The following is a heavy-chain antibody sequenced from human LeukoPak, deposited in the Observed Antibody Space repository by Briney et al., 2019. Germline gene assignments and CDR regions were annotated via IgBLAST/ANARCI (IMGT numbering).Heavy chain of an antibody. CDR2: ISYDGSNK. V-gene: IGHV3-30-3*01. Sequence: GGSLRLSCAASGFTFSSYAMSWVRQAPGKGLEWVAVISYDGSNKYYADSVKGRFTISRDNSKNTLQLQMNSRRAEDTAVYYCAREWGVSGSIDYWGQGTLVTVSS. CDR3: AREWGVSGSIDY. CDR1: GFTFSSYA. J-gene: IGHJ4*02. D-gene: IGHD1-26*01.